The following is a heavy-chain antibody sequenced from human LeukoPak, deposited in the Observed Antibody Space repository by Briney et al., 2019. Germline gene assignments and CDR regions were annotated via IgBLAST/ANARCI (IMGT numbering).Heavy chain of an antibody. J-gene: IGHJ4*02. CDR3: ARGRYSGTTYYFDY. CDR2: IKQDGSEK. V-gene: IGHV3-7*03. CDR1: GFTFSSYW. Sequence: PGGSLRLSCEASGFTFSSYWMSWVRQAPGKGLEWVANIKQDGSEKYYVDSVKGRFTISRDNAKNSLYLQMNSLRAEDTAMYYCARGRYSGTTYYFDYWGQGTLVTVSS. D-gene: IGHD5-12*01.